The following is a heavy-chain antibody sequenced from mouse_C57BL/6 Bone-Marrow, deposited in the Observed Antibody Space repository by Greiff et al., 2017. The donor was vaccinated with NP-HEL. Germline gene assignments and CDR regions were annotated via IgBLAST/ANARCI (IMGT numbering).Heavy chain of an antibody. D-gene: IGHD2-2*01. Sequence: EVKLMESGGGLVQPGGSLKLSCAASGFTFSDYYMYWVRQTPEKRLEWVAYISNGGGSTYYPDTVKGRFTISRDNAKNTLYLQMSRLKSEDTAMYYCARQGYDGVFDYWGQGTTLTVSS. CDR1: GFTFSDYY. J-gene: IGHJ2*01. CDR2: ISNGGGST. V-gene: IGHV5-12*01. CDR3: ARQGYDGVFDY.